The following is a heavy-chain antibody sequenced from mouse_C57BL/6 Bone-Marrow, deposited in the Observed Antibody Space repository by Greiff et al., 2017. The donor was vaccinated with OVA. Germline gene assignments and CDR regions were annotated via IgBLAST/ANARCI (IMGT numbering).Heavy chain of an antibody. Sequence: QVQLQQSGPGLVQPSQSLSITCIVSGFSLTSYGVHWVRQSPGKGLEWLGVIWSGGSTDYNAAFISRLSISKDNSKSQVFFKMNSLQADDTAIYYCATSYWDPYYFDYWGQGTTLTVSS. J-gene: IGHJ2*01. CDR2: IWSGGST. D-gene: IGHD4-1*01. CDR3: ATSYWDPYYFDY. CDR1: GFSLTSYG. V-gene: IGHV2-2*01.